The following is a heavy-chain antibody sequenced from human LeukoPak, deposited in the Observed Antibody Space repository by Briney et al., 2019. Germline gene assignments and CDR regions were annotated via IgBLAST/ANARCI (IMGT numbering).Heavy chain of an antibody. CDR1: GFTFSSYS. D-gene: IGHD5-18*01. CDR2: ISSSSSYI. CDR3: AKDTRYSYESGAFDI. V-gene: IGHV3-21*04. J-gene: IGHJ3*02. Sequence: GGSLRLSCAASGFTFSSYSMNWVRQAPGKGLEWVSSISSSSSYIYYADSVKGRFTISRDNAKNSLYLQMNSLRAEDMALYYCAKDTRYSYESGAFDIWGQGTMVTVSS.